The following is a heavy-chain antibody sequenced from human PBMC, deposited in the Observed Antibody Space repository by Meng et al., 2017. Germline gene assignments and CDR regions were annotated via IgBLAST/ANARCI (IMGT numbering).Heavy chain of an antibody. Sequence: GGSLRLSCAASGFTFSSYSMNWVRQAPGKGLEWVSAISGSGGSTYYADSVKGRFTISRDNSKNTLYLQMNSLRAEDTAVYYCARATRVYDFWSGYYPEDYYYYGIAVWGQGTTVTVSS. J-gene: IGHJ6*01. V-gene: IGHV3-23*01. CDR3: ARATRVYDFWSGYYPEDYYYYGIAV. D-gene: IGHD3-3*01. CDR2: ISGSGGST. CDR1: GFTFSSYS.